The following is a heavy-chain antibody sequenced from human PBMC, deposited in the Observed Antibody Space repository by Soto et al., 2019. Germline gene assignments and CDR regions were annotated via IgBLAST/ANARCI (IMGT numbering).Heavy chain of an antibody. Sequence: QVQLVQSGAEVKKPGASVKVSCKASGYTFTSYGISWVRQAPGQGLEWMGWINPYNGNTNYAQKLQGKVPMPTDTSPNTAYLELRSLGSAATAVYYGARDCCGTDYWGQEPWSPSPQ. J-gene: IGHJ4*01. CDR1: GYTFTSYG. D-gene: IGHD1-26*01. V-gene: IGHV1-18*01. CDR2: INPYNGNT. CDR3: ARDCCGTDY.